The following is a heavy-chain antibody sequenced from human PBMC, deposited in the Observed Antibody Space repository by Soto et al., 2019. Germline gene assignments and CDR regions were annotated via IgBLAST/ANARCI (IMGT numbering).Heavy chain of an antibody. CDR3: AKGRTAIVPPFDY. Sequence: LRLSCAASGFTFSSYGMHWVRQAPGKGLEWVAVISYDGSNKYYADSVKGRFTISRDNSKNTLYLQMNSLGAEDTAVYYCAKGRTAIVPPFDYWGQGTLVAVSS. CDR2: ISYDGSNK. V-gene: IGHV3-30*18. CDR1: GFTFSSYG. D-gene: IGHD5-18*01. J-gene: IGHJ4*02.